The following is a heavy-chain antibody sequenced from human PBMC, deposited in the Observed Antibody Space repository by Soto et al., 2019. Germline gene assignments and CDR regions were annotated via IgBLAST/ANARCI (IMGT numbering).Heavy chain of an antibody. CDR2: INSDGSST. CDR1: GFTFSSYW. V-gene: IGHV3-74*01. D-gene: IGHD3-10*01. CDR3: AREELRFGEIFTPYDY. J-gene: IGHJ4*02. Sequence: EVQLVESGGGLVQPGGSLRLSCAASGFTFSSYWMHWVRQAPGKGLVWVSRINSDGSSTSYADSVKGRFTISRDNAKNTLYLQMNSLRAEDTAVYYCAREELRFGEIFTPYDYWGQGTLVTVSS.